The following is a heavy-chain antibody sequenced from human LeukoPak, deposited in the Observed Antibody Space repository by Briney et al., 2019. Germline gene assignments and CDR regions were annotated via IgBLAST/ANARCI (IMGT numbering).Heavy chain of an antibody. Sequence: PGGTLRLSCAASGFTFSNYGMSWVRQAPGKGLEWVSYISSSGSTIYYADSVKGRFTISRDNAKNSLYLQMNSLRAEDTAVYYCARVEMATITRWGQGTLVTVSS. D-gene: IGHD5-24*01. CDR1: GFTFSNYG. J-gene: IGHJ4*02. CDR2: ISSSGSTI. V-gene: IGHV3-48*04. CDR3: ARVEMATITR.